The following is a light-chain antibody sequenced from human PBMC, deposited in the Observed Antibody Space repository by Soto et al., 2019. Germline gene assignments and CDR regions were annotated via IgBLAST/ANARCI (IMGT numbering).Light chain of an antibody. CDR3: SSYTSSYTYV. Sequence: QSVLTQPASVSGSPGQSITISCTGTSSDVGHYNFVSWYQQHPGKAPKLLLYEVTNRPSGVSVRFSGSKSGNTASLTISGLLAEDEADYYCSSYTSSYTYVFGTGTKVTVL. CDR1: SSDVGHYNF. V-gene: IGLV2-14*01. CDR2: EVT. J-gene: IGLJ1*01.